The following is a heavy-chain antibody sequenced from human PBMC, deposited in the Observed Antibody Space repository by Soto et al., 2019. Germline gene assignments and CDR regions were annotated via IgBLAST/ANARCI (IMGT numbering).Heavy chain of an antibody. Sequence: QVQLVESGGGVVQPGRSLRLSCAASGFTFSSYGMHWVRQAPGKGLEWVAVISYDGSNKYYADSVKGRFTISRDNSKNTLYLQMNSLRAEDTAVYYCAKDGGIADYYYYGMDLWGQGTTVTVSS. V-gene: IGHV3-30*18. CDR1: GFTFSSYG. J-gene: IGHJ6*02. CDR2: ISYDGSNK. CDR3: AKDGGIADYYYYGMDL. D-gene: IGHD6-13*01.